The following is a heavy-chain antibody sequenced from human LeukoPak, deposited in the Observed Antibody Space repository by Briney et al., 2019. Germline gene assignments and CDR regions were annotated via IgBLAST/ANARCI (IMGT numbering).Heavy chain of an antibody. D-gene: IGHD1-26*01. CDR2: IWYDGSNE. J-gene: IGHJ4*02. CDR3: VRGERQWDQFDY. V-gene: IGHV3-33*01. Sequence: GGSLRPSCAASGFTFSIYGMHWVRQAPGKGLEWVAVIWYDGSNEYYADSVKGRFTISRDNSKNTLYLQMNSLRAEDTAVYYCVRGERQWDQFDYWGQGTPVTVSS. CDR1: GFTFSIYG.